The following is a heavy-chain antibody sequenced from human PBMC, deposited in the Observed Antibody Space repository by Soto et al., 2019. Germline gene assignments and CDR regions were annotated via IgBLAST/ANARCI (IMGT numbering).Heavy chain of an antibody. CDR3: TRDGMVALYGMDV. CDR1: GFTFGDYG. J-gene: IGHJ6*02. CDR2: IRSRADGGTA. Sequence: GGSLRLSCTASGFTFGDYGMSWFRQAPGTGLEWVGFIRSRADGGTAEYAASVKGRFTISRDDSKSIAYLQMNSLKTEDTAVYYCTRDGMVALYGMDVWGQGTMVTVSS. V-gene: IGHV3-49*03. D-gene: IGHD2-15*01.